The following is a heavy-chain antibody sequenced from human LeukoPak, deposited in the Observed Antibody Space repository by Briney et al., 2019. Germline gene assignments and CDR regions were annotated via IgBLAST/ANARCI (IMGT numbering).Heavy chain of an antibody. CDR2: ISSSSSYI. J-gene: IGHJ4*02. D-gene: IGHD5-18*01. Sequence: GGSLRLFCGASGYTHSSYNMQGVRQARGKGREGVSYISSSSSYIYYADSVKGRFTISRDNAKNSLYLHMNSLRAEDTAVYYCASQRGYSYGCDYWGQGTLVTVSS. CDR3: ASQRGYSYGCDY. CDR1: GYTHSSYN. V-gene: IGHV3-21*03.